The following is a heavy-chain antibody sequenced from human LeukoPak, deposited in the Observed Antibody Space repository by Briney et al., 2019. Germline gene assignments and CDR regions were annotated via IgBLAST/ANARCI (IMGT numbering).Heavy chain of an antibody. Sequence: GGSLRLSCAASGFTFSSYAMSWVRRAPGKGLEWVSAISGSGGSTYYADSVKGRFTISRDNSKNTLYLQMNSLRAEDTAVYYCAKGVSGSYYKGFDYWGQGTLVTVSS. V-gene: IGHV3-23*01. CDR1: GFTFSSYA. CDR3: AKGVSGSYYKGFDY. J-gene: IGHJ4*02. CDR2: ISGSGGST. D-gene: IGHD3-10*01.